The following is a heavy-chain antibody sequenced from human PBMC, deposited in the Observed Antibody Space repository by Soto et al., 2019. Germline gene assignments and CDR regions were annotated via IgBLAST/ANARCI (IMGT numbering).Heavy chain of an antibody. CDR2: IYYSGST. J-gene: IGHJ6*02. CDR3: ARDFYGSGSAYYYGMDV. V-gene: IGHV4-31*03. D-gene: IGHD3-10*01. Sequence: QVQLQESGPGLVKPSQTLSLTCTVSGGSISSGGYYWSWIRQHPGKGLEWIGYIYYSGSTYYNPSLKSRVTISVDTSKNQFSLKLSSVTAADTAVYYCARDFYGSGSAYYYGMDVWGQGTTVTVSS. CDR1: GGSISSGGYY.